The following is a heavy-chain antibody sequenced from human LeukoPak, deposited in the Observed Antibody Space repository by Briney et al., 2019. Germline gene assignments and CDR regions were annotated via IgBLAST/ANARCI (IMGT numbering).Heavy chain of an antibody. CDR2: ISSTSSYI. CDR1: GFTFSSYS. CDR3: AREDTAMVIPFDY. D-gene: IGHD5-18*01. V-gene: IGHV3-21*01. Sequence: GGSLRLSCAASGFTFSSYSMNWVRQAPGKGLEWVSSISSTSSYIYYADSVKGRFTISRDNAKNSLYLQMNNLRAEDTAVYYCAREDTAMVIPFDYWGQGTLVTVSS. J-gene: IGHJ4*02.